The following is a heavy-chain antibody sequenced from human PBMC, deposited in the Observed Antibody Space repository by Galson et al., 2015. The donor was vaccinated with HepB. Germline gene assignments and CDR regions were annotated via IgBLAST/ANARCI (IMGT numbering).Heavy chain of an antibody. J-gene: IGHJ4*02. CDR1: GYTFTSYA. CDR3: ARAVRVTATPFDY. D-gene: IGHD2-21*02. V-gene: IGHV1-3*01. Sequence: SVKVSCKASGYTFTSYAMHWVRQAPGQRLEWMGWINAGNGNTKYSQKFQGRVTITRDTSASTAYMELSSLRSEDTAVYYCARAVRVTATPFDYWGQGTLVTVSS. CDR2: INAGNGNT.